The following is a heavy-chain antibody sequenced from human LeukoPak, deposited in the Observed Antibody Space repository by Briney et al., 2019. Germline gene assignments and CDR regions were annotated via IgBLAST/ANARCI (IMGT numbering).Heavy chain of an antibody. CDR1: GGSISSYY. CDR2: IYTSGST. CDR3: ARARDDYGDSWGFDY. Sequence: SETLSLTCTVSGGSISSYYWSWIRQPAGKGLEWIGRIYTSGSTNYNPSLKSRVTMSVDTSKNQFSLKLSSVIAADTAVYYCARARDDYGDSWGFDYWGQGTLVTVSS. V-gene: IGHV4-4*07. J-gene: IGHJ4*02. D-gene: IGHD4-17*01.